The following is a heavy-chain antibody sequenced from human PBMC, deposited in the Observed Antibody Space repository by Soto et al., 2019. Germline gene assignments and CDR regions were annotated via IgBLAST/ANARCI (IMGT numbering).Heavy chain of an antibody. CDR1: GGSFDGYY. CDR3: ARGVDSWSGYLF. CDR2: IHHSGRT. J-gene: IGHJ4*02. Sequence: SETLSLTCALYGGSFDGYYWSWVRQSPGKGLEWIGEIHHSGRTKYNPSLKSRVSLSVEASTKHFSLRLTSVTAADRGVYYCARGVDSWSGYLFWGQGTPVTVS. V-gene: IGHV4-34*01. D-gene: IGHD3-3*01.